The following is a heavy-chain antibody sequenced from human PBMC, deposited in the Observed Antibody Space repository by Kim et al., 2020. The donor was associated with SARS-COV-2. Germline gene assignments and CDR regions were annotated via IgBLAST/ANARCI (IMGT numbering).Heavy chain of an antibody. CDR2: ISSSSSYT. CDR3: ARDLNVTMVRGVIGY. V-gene: IGHV3-11*06. CDR1: GFTFSDYY. D-gene: IGHD3-10*01. J-gene: IGHJ4*02. Sequence: GGSLRLSCAASGFTFSDYYMSWIRQAPGKGLEWVSYISSSSSYTNYADSVKGRFTISRDNAKNSLYLQMNSLRAEDTAVYYCARDLNVTMVRGVIGYWGQGTLVTVSS.